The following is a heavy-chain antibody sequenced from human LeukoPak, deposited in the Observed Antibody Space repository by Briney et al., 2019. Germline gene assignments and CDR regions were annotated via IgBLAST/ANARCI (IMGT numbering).Heavy chain of an antibody. CDR1: GYTFTSYA. CDR3: ARDRGDGIAVAGYFDY. CDR2: IIPIFGTA. V-gene: IGHV1-69*05. J-gene: IGHJ4*02. D-gene: IGHD6-19*01. Sequence: SVKVSCKASGYTFTSYAMNWVRQAPGQGLEWMGGIIPIFGTANYAQKLQGRVTMTTDTSTSTAYMELRSLRSDDTAVYYCARDRGDGIAVAGYFDYWGQGTLVTVSS.